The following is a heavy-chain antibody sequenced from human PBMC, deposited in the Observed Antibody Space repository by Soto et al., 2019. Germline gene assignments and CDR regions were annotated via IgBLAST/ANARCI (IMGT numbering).Heavy chain of an antibody. Sequence: QVQLVESGGGVVQPGRSLRLSCAASGFTFSSFGMHWVRQSPGKGLEWVAVISYDGSNKYYADSVKGRFTISRDNSKNTLYLQMNSLRAEDTAVYYCAKVQAVGKSLSYYYYMDVWGKGTTVTVSS. CDR3: AKVQAVGKSLSYYYYMDV. CDR1: GFTFSSFG. CDR2: ISYDGSNK. J-gene: IGHJ6*03. V-gene: IGHV3-30*18. D-gene: IGHD1-1*01.